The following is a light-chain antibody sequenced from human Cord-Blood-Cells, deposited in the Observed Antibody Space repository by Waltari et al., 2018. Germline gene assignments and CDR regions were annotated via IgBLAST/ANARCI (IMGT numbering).Light chain of an antibody. CDR3: QQYDSYST. Sequence: IQMPQSPSTLPASVGDRFTITCRASQSISSWLAWYQKKPGKAPKLLIYDASSLESGVPSRFSGSGSGTEFTLTISSLQPDDFATYYCQQYDSYSTFGQGTKLEIK. CDR2: DAS. J-gene: IGKJ2*01. CDR1: QSISSW. V-gene: IGKV1-5*01.